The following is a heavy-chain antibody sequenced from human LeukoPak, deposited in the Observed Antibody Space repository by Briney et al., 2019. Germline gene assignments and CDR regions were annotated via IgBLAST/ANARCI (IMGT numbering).Heavy chain of an antibody. D-gene: IGHD3-10*02. CDR2: ISSSGSTI. CDR3: AELDITMIGGV. Sequence: GGPLRLSCAASGFTFSSYEMNWLRQAPGKGLEWVSYISSSGSTIYYADSVKGRFTISRDNAKNSLYLQMNSLRAEDTAVYYCAELDITMIGGVWGKGTTVTISS. V-gene: IGHV3-48*03. J-gene: IGHJ6*04. CDR1: GFTFSSYE.